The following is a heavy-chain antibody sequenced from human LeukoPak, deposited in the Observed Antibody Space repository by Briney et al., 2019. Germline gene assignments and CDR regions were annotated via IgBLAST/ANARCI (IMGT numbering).Heavy chain of an antibody. V-gene: IGHV1-18*01. CDR1: GYTFTSYG. J-gene: IGHJ6*02. D-gene: IGHD2-2*01. CDR2: ISAYNGNT. Sequence: ASVKVSCKASGYTFTSYGISWVRQAPGQALEWMGWISAYNGNTNYAQKLQGRVTMTTDTSTSTAYMELRSLRSDDTAVYYCARVLCSSTSCAYYYYGMDVWGQGTTVTVSS. CDR3: ARVLCSSTSCAYYYYGMDV.